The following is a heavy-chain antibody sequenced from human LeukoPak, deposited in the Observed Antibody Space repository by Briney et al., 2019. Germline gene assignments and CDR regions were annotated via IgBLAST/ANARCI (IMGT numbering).Heavy chain of an antibody. CDR2: INSDGSSA. J-gene: IGHJ2*01. CDR3: ARGSPTPNSRYFDL. CDR1: GFTFSSYA. V-gene: IGHV3-74*01. Sequence: SGGSLRLSCAASGFTFSSYAMSWVRQGPGKGLVWVSRINSDGSSASYADSVKGRFTISRDNAKNTLYLQMNSLRAEDTAVYYCARGSPTPNSRYFDLWGRGTLVTVSS. D-gene: IGHD4-11*01.